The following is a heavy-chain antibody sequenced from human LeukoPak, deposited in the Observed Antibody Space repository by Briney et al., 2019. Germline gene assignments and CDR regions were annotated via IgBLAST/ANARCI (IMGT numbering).Heavy chain of an antibody. D-gene: IGHD3-3*01. Sequence: GGSLRLSCEVSGFTFSSNAMHWVRQAPGKGLEWVAVISYDGSNKDFADSVKGRFTVSRDNSKHTLYLHMNSLRSDDTAMYYCATGGKFDFWSGYHIDNWGQGTLVTVSS. CDR3: ATGGKFDFWSGYHIDN. CDR2: ISYDGSNK. J-gene: IGHJ4*02. CDR1: GFTFSSNA. V-gene: IGHV3-30*04.